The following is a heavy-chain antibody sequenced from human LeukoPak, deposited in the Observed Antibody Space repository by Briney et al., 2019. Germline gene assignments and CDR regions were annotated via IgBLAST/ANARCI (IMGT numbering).Heavy chain of an antibody. J-gene: IGHJ4*02. CDR1: GYTFTGYY. V-gene: IGHV1-2*02. CDR2: INPNSGGT. Sequence: ASVKVSCKASGYTFTGYYMHWVRQAPGQGLEWMGWINPNSGGTNYAQKFQGRVTMARDTSISTAYMELSRLRSEDTAVYYCARARGASDYWGQGTLVTVSS. D-gene: IGHD3-10*01. CDR3: ARARGASDY.